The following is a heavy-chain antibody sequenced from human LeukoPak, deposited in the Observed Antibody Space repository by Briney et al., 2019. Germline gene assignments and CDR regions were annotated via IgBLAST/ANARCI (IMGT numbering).Heavy chain of an antibody. V-gene: IGHV3-48*03. J-gene: IGHJ3*02. D-gene: IGHD5-24*01. CDR1: GFTFSSYE. CDR2: ISSSGSTI. CDR3: ARVNLLQSRSPGGYAFDI. Sequence: GGSLRLSCAASGFTFSSYEMNWVRQAPGKGLEGVSYISSSGSTIYYADSVKGRFTISRDNAKNSLYLQMNSLRAEDTAVYYCARVNLLQSRSPGGYAFDIWGQGTMATVSS.